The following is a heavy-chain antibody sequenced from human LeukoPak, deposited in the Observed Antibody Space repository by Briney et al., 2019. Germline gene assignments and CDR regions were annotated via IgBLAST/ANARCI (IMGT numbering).Heavy chain of an antibody. CDR2: FDPEDGET. Sequence: ASVKVSCKVSGYTLTELSMHWVRQAPGKGLEWMGGFDPEDGETIYAQKFQGRVTMTEDTSTDTAYMELSSLRSEDTAVYYRATGTIVGARYYYYYMDVWGKGTTVTVSS. V-gene: IGHV1-24*01. CDR3: ATGTIVGARYYYYYMDV. D-gene: IGHD1-26*01. CDR1: GYTLTELS. J-gene: IGHJ6*03.